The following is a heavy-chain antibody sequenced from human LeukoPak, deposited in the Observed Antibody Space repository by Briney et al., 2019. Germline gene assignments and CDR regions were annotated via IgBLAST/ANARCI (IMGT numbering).Heavy chain of an antibody. CDR3: AREHSSSGWGYFDY. Sequence: GGSLRLSCAASGFTFSSYEMNWVRQAPGKGLEWVSYITNRGSGTTIYYAGSVKGRFTVSRDDAKDSLYLQMNSLRVEDTAVYYCAREHSSSGWGYFDYWGQGTLVTVSS. CDR2: ITNRGSGTTI. J-gene: IGHJ4*02. CDR1: GFTFSSYE. D-gene: IGHD6-25*01. V-gene: IGHV3-48*03.